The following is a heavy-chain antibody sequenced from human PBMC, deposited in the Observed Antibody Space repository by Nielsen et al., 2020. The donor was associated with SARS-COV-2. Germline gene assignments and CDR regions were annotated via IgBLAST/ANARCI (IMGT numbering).Heavy chain of an antibody. J-gene: IGHJ3*01. CDR2: VSASGGST. D-gene: IGHD3-10*01. CDR3: AKDGVVRGDALDL. CDR1: GSTFTIYA. V-gene: IGHV3-23*01. Sequence: GGSLRLSCAASGSTFTIYALAWVRRAPGRGLQWVTGVSASGGSTYYTDSVKGRFSISRDNSKNTLFLQMHSLRVEDTALYYCAKDGVVRGDALDLWGQGTMVTVSS.